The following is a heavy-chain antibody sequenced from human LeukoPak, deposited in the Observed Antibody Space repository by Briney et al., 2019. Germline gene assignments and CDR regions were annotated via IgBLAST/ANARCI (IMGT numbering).Heavy chain of an antibody. CDR3: ARDHSAYYYDSSGERDY. CDR1: GYSISSGYY. CDR2: IYHSGST. Sequence: SETLPLTCTVSGYSISSGYYWGWIRQPPGKGLEWIGSIYHSGSTYYNPSLKSRVTISVDTSKNQFSLKLSSVTAADTAVYYCARDHSAYYYDSSGERDYWGQGTLVTVSS. V-gene: IGHV4-38-2*02. J-gene: IGHJ4*02. D-gene: IGHD3-22*01.